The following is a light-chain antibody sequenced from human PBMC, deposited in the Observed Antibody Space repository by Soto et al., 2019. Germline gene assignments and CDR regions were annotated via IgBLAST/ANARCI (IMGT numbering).Light chain of an antibody. CDR1: QTVSSTY. Sequence: ELILTQSPDTLSLSPGERDTLSCRASQTVSSTYLAWCQQRPGQAPRLLIYGASTRAAGIPDRFSGSGSGTDFTLTITRLEPEDSAVYFCQQYTGPPTTFGQGTRLEIK. J-gene: IGKJ5*01. CDR3: QQYTGPPTT. V-gene: IGKV3-20*01. CDR2: GAS.